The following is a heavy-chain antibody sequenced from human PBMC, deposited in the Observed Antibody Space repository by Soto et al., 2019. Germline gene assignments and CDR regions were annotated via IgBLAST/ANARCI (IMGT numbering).Heavy chain of an antibody. Sequence: EGQLLESGGGLVQPGGSLRLSCAASGLTFSNYALTWVRQAPGKGLEWVSAISGSSVRTEYADSVKGRFTISRDNSKNTLYLQMNSLRADDTAVYYCAKDPIGDHIGAFDMWGQWTMVTVSS. J-gene: IGHJ3*02. CDR1: GLTFSNYA. V-gene: IGHV3-23*01. CDR3: AKDPIGDHIGAFDM. D-gene: IGHD4-17*01. CDR2: ISGSSVRT.